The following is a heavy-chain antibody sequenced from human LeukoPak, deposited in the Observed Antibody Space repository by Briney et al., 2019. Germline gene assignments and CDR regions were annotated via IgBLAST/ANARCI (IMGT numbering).Heavy chain of an antibody. Sequence: PSETLSLTCAVYGGSFSGYYWSWIRQPPGKGLEWMGEINHSGSTNYNPSLKSRVTISVDTSKNQFSLKLSSVTAADTAVYYCARGFPPRRNYDTNGYYSYFFDFWGQGTLVTVSS. CDR3: ARGFPPRRNYDTNGYYSYFFDF. D-gene: IGHD3-22*01. CDR1: GGSFSGYY. J-gene: IGHJ4*02. CDR2: INHSGST. V-gene: IGHV4-34*01.